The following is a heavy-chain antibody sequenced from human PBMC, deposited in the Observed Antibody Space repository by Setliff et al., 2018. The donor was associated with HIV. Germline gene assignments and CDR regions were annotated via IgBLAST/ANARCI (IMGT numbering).Heavy chain of an antibody. CDR3: ATSFGSGVAPFDN. CDR2: TIPVLSMS. D-gene: IGHD3-10*01. J-gene: IGHJ4*02. Sequence: GASVKVSCKASEDTLNSYTIHWVRQTPGQGLEWMGRTIPVLSMSNFALKFQGRGSIFADKSTSTAYLGLNGLTSEDTAIYYCATSFGSGVAPFDNWGQGTLVTVSS. CDR1: EDTLNSYT. V-gene: IGHV1-69*02.